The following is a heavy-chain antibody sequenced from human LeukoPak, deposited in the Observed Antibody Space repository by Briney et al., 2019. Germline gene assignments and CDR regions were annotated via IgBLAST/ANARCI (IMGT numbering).Heavy chain of an antibody. Sequence: AASVKVSCKASGYTFTGYYMRWVRQAPGQGLEWMGWINPNSGGTNYAQKFQGRVTMTRDTSISTAYMELSRLRSDDTAVYYCARYYSSGWPDYWGQGTLVTVSS. J-gene: IGHJ4*02. D-gene: IGHD6-19*01. CDR2: INPNSGGT. V-gene: IGHV1-2*02. CDR3: ARYYSSGWPDY. CDR1: GYTFTGYY.